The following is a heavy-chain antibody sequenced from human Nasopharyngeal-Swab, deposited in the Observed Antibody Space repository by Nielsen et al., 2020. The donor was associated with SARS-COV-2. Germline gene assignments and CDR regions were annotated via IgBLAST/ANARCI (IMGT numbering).Heavy chain of an antibody. V-gene: IGHV4-30-4*01. CDR3: ARDTAMVTHYGMDV. CDR2: IYYSGST. CDR1: GGSISSGDYY. D-gene: IGHD5-18*01. J-gene: IGHJ6*02. Sequence: SETLSLTCTVSGGSISSGDYYWSWIRQPPGKGLEWIGYIYYSGSTYYNPSLKSRVTISVDTSKNQFSLKLSSVTAADTAVYYCARDTAMVTHYGMDVWGQGTTVTVSS.